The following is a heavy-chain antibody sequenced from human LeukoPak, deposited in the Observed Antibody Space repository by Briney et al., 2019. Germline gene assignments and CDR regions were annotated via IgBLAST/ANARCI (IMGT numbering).Heavy chain of an antibody. Sequence: GGSLRLSCTASGLTFSTSGFNWVRQAPGKGLEWVASISPTGSDRYHADSIKGRFTISRDNTNNFLYPQINRLRAEDTAVYYCATETNGRHYDYWGQGTLLTVSS. J-gene: IGHJ4*02. CDR1: GLTFSTSG. CDR2: ISPTGSDR. CDR3: ATETNGRHYDY. V-gene: IGHV3-21*01. D-gene: IGHD1-14*01.